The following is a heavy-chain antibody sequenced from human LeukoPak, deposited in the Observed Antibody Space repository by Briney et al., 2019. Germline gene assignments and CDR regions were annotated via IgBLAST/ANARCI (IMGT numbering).Heavy chain of an antibody. Sequence: SETLSLTCTVSGGSISSYSWSWIRQSPGKGLEWIGFIYYSGSTNFNPSLKSRVTISVDTSKNQFSLKLSSVTAADTAVYYCARISSRGYYYYYGMDVWGQGTTVTVSS. CDR3: ARISSRGYYYYYGMDV. CDR2: IYYSGST. V-gene: IGHV4-59*12. J-gene: IGHJ6*02. D-gene: IGHD6-19*01. CDR1: GGSISSYS.